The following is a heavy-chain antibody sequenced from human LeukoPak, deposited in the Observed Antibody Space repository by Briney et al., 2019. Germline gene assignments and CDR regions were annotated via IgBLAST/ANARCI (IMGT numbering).Heavy chain of an antibody. V-gene: IGHV4-59*01. D-gene: IGHD6-13*01. CDR2: IFYSGST. Sequence: SETLSLTCTVSGGYISSYYWSWIRQPPGKGLEWLGYIFYSGSTSYNPSLNGRVTISIDTSKNQFSLKLTSVTAADTAVYYCARGIEQLAIHNYWGQGTLVNVSS. CDR1: GGYISSYY. J-gene: IGHJ4*02. CDR3: ARGIEQLAIHNY.